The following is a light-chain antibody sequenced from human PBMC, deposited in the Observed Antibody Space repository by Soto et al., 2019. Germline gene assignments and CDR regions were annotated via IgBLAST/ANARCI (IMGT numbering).Light chain of an antibody. CDR3: QQYDSYSWT. CDR2: DVS. CDR1: QSISVW. Sequence: DIQMTQSPSTLSASVGDRVTITCRASQSISVWLAWYQQKPGKAPNLLIYDVSSLESGVPSRFSGSGSGTEFILTISSLQPDDFATYYCQQYDSYSWTFGQGTKVEMK. J-gene: IGKJ1*01. V-gene: IGKV1-5*01.